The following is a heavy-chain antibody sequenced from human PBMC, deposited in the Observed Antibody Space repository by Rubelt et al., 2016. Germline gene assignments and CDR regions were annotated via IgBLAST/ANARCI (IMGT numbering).Heavy chain of an antibody. CDR1: GYTFTGYC. CDR3: ARADSRGAFDI. D-gene: IGHD5-12*01. J-gene: IGHJ3*02. V-gene: IGHV1-2*04. CDR2: INPNRGGI. Sequence: QVQLVQSGAEVKKPGASVKVSCKASGYTFTGYCMHWVRQAPGQGLEWMGWINPNRGGINSAQKFQGWVTMSRETSISIAYMELSRLRSDDTAVYYCARADSRGAFDIWDQGTMVTVSS.